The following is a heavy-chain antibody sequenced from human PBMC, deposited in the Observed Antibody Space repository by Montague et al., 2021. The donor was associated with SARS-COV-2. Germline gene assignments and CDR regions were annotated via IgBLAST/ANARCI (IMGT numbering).Heavy chain of an antibody. CDR1: GFTVSTAV. J-gene: IGHJ4*02. Sequence: SLRLSCAASGFTVSTAVVSWVRQAPGKGLEWVSTINGGGGSTYYADSMRGRFTIFRDNSENTLYLQMNSLRAEDTAIYYCAKGRGTSCSDYWGQGTLVTVSS. CDR3: AKGRGTSCSDY. D-gene: IGHD2-15*01. V-gene: IGHV3-23*01. CDR2: INGGGGST.